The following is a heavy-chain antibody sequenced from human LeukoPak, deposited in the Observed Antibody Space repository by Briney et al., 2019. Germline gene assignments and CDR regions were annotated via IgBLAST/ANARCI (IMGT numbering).Heavy chain of an antibody. CDR2: IKQDGSEK. V-gene: IGHV3-7*01. CDR1: GFTFSSYW. D-gene: IGHD2-2*01. Sequence: GGSLRLSCAASGFTFSSYWMSWVRQAPGKGLEWVANIKQDGSEKYYVDSVKGRFTISRDNAKNSLYLQMNSLRAEDTAVYYCARDDCSSISCYHNWFDPWGRGTLVTVSS. J-gene: IGHJ5*02. CDR3: ARDDCSSISCYHNWFDP.